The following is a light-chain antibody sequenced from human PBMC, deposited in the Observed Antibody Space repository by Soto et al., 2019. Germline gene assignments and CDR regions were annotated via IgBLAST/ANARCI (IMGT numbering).Light chain of an antibody. CDR3: QSYDSSLSGYV. CDR1: RSNIGAGYD. Sequence: QSVLTQPPSVSGAPGQRVTISCTGSRSNIGAGYDVHWYQQLPGTAPKLLIYANNIRPSGVPGRFSGSKSGTSAPLAITGLQAEDEADYYCQSYDSSLSGYVFGTATKVTVL. CDR2: ANN. J-gene: IGLJ1*01. V-gene: IGLV1-40*01.